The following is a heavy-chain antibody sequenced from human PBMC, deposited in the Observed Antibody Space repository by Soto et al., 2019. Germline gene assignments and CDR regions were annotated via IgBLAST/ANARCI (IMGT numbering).Heavy chain of an antibody. CDR2: IGASGSST. CDR3: AKVVDYEITGYYSHLDP. Sequence: EVQLLESGGGLVQPGGSLRLSCAASGFTFSSYALTWVRQAPGKGLEWVSVIGASGSSTFHADSVKGRFTISRDNSKKTLFFQMKSLRAEDTALYYFAKVVDYEITGYYSHLDPWGQGTLFTVSS. D-gene: IGHD3-22*01. J-gene: IGHJ5*02. CDR1: GFTFSSYA. V-gene: IGHV3-23*01.